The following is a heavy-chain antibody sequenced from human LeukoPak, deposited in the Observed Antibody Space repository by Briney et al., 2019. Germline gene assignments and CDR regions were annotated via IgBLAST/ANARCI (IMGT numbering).Heavy chain of an antibody. CDR2: IYYSGST. D-gene: IGHD2-15*01. CDR1: GGSISSSSYC. V-gene: IGHV4-39*07. CDR3: ARDWYRYCSGGSCYRLHY. J-gene: IGHJ4*02. Sequence: SETLSLTCTVSGGSISSSSYCWGWIRQPPGKGLEWIGSIYYSGSTYYNPSLKSRVTISVDTSKNQFSLKLSSVTAADTAVYYCARDWYRYCSGGSCYRLHYWGQGTLVTVSS.